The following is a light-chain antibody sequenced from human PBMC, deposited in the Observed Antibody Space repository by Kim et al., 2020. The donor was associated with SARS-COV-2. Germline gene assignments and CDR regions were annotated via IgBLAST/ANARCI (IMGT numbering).Light chain of an antibody. V-gene: IGKV3-20*01. CDR1: QTVNSNY. CDR3: QQHGSSPLT. J-gene: IGKJ4*01. Sequence: LSPGERATLSCRASQTVNSNYLAWYQQQPGRAPRLLIFAASSRATGIPDRFSRSGSGTDFTLTISRLEPEDFAVYYCQQHGSSPLTFGGGTKLEI. CDR2: AAS.